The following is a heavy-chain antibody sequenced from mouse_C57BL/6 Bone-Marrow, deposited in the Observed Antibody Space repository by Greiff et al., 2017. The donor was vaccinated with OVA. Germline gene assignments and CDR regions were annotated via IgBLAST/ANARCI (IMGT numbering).Heavy chain of an antibody. Sequence: EVKLMESGGGLVKPGGSLKLSCAASGFTFSSYAMSWVRQTPEKRLEWVATISDGGSYTYYPDNVKGRFTISRDNAKNNLYLQMSHLKSEDTAMYYCASHHYYGSGYFDYWGQGTTLTVSS. J-gene: IGHJ2*01. CDR2: ISDGGSYT. D-gene: IGHD1-1*01. V-gene: IGHV5-4*03. CDR1: GFTFSSYA. CDR3: ASHHYYGSGYFDY.